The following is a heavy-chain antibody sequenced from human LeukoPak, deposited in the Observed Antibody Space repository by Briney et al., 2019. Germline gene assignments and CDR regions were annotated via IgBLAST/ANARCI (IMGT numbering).Heavy chain of an antibody. CDR1: GDSISSYY. J-gene: IGHJ4*02. Sequence: SETLSLTCTVSGDSISSYYWSWIRQPPGKGLEWIGYIYTSGGTNYIPSLKGRVTISIDTSKNQFSLKLSSVTAADSAAYYCARLKRLSTSPDRYYLDYWGQGTLVTVSS. V-gene: IGHV4-4*09. D-gene: IGHD6-6*01. CDR3: ARLKRLSTSPDRYYLDY. CDR2: IYTSGGT.